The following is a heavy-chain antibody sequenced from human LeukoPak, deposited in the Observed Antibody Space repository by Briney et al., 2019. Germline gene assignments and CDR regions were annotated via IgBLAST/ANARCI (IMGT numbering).Heavy chain of an antibody. CDR2: IYYGGST. CDR1: GGSISSSNYY. Sequence: PSETLSLTCTVSGGSISSSNYYWGWIRQSPGKGLEWIGSIYYGGSTYYNPSLKSRVTISVDTSKNQFSLKLSSVTAADTAVYYCARWIVAAAGLTWFDPWGQGTLVTVSS. D-gene: IGHD6-13*01. V-gene: IGHV4-39*07. CDR3: ARWIVAAAGLTWFDP. J-gene: IGHJ5*02.